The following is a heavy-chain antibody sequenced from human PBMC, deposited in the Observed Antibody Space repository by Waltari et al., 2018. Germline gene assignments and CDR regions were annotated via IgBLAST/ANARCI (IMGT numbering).Heavy chain of an antibody. V-gene: IGHV4-39*07. Sequence: QLQLQESGPGLVKPSETLSLTCTVSGGSISSSSYYWGWIRQPPGKGLEWIGSIYYSGSTYYNPSLKSRVTISVDTSKNQFSLKLSSVTAADTAVYYCARDWDGSGSYPDWGQGTLVTVSS. CDR2: IYYSGST. CDR1: GGSISSSSYY. D-gene: IGHD3-10*01. CDR3: ARDWDGSGSYPD. J-gene: IGHJ4*02.